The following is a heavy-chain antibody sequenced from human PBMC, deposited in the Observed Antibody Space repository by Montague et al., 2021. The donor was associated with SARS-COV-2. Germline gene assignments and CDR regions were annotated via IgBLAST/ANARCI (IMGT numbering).Heavy chain of an antibody. V-gene: IGHV4-39*07. Sequence: SETLSLTCTVSGGSISSYYWGWIRQPPGKGLEWIGSIYYSGSTYYNPSLKSRVTISVDTSKNQFSLKLSSVTAADTAVYYCAREGGWLSRGSYYFDYWGQGTLVTVSS. CDR3: AREGGWLSRGSYYFDY. CDR2: IYYSGST. J-gene: IGHJ4*02. D-gene: IGHD3-22*01. CDR1: GGSISSYY.